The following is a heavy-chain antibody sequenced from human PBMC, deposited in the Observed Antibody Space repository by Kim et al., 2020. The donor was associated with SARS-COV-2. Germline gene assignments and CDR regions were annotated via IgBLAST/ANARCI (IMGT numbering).Heavy chain of an antibody. CDR2: ISGSGGST. J-gene: IGHJ6*02. CDR3: AKTMVRGREWDV. V-gene: IGHV3-23*01. Sequence: GGSLRLSCAASGFIFSSYAMSWVRQAPGKGLEWVSAISGSGGSTHYADSVKGRFTISRDNSKNTLYLQMNSLRAEDTAVYYCAKTMVRGREWDVWGQGTTVTVSS. D-gene: IGHD3-10*01. CDR1: GFIFSSYA.